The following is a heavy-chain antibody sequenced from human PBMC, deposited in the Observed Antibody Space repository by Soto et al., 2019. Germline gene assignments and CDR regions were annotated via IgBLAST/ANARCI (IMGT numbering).Heavy chain of an antibody. Sequence: GGSLRLSCVASGFTFSSYVIHWVRQAPGKGLEWVALISTDGTEKHYPGSVRGRFTISRDNSKNTLYLQMNSLRTEDTAVYYCVKDGGTRPNVVNYLFDIWAQGTYVPGSS. CDR3: VKDGGTRPNVVNYLFDI. CDR1: GFTFSSYV. D-gene: IGHD3-16*01. V-gene: IGHV3-30*14. J-gene: IGHJ3*02. CDR2: ISTDGTEK.